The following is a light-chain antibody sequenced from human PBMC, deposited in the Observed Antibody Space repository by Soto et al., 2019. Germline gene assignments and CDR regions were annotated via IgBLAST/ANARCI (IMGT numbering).Light chain of an antibody. CDR2: GAS. CDR1: QTVSSNF. CDR3: QQYGSSPAT. J-gene: IGKJ1*01. V-gene: IGKV3-20*01. Sequence: IVFTQSPGTLSLSPGDRATLSCSASQTVSSNFLAWYQQRPAQAPRLLIHGASTRATGITDRFSGSVSGTDFTLTISGLEPEDFAVYYCQQYGSSPATFGQGTKV.